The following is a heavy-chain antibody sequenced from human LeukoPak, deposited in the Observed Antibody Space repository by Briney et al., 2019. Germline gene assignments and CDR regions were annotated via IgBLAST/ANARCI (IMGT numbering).Heavy chain of an antibody. V-gene: IGHV1-69*06. CDR1: GGTFISYA. J-gene: IGHJ3*02. Sequence: GSSVTDSFMASGGTFISYALSWVRPAPGQGLEGMGGIYHIFGTANYHQKFQGRVTITADKSTRTAYMELSRLRSAETAVYYCASGGYYGSGSYRTSRCAFDNWGQGTMVTVSS. CDR2: IYHIFGTA. D-gene: IGHD3-10*01. CDR3: ASGGYYGSGSYRTSRCAFDN.